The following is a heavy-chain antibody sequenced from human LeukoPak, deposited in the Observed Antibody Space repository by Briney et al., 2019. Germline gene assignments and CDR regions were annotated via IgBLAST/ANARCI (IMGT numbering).Heavy chain of an antibody. CDR1: GITFSSFW. CDR3: ARDHDYYDSSGYYDY. J-gene: IGHJ4*02. Sequence: PGGSLRLSCVASGITFSSFWMSWVRQAPGKGLEWVAVIWYDGSNKYYADSVKGRFTISRDNSKNTLYLQMNSLRAEDTAVYYCARDHDYYDSSGYYDYWGQGTLVTVSS. D-gene: IGHD3-22*01. CDR2: IWYDGSNK. V-gene: IGHV3-33*07.